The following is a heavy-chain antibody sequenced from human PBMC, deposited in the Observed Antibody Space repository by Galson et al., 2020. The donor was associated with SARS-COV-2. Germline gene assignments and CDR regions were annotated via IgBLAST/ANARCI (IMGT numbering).Heavy chain of an antibody. CDR3: AKLAEGRRSSGDY. V-gene: IGHV4-59*08. CDR2: IPYAGST. Sequence: ETSETLSLTCAVSIGSMTSHYWSWIRQAPGKGLEWIGYIPYAGSTTYNPTLKSRVTISIDTSKNQFSLRLTSVTAADTALYYCAKLAEGRRSSGDYWGQGTRVTVSS. D-gene: IGHD1-26*01. CDR1: IGSMTSHY. J-gene: IGHJ4*02.